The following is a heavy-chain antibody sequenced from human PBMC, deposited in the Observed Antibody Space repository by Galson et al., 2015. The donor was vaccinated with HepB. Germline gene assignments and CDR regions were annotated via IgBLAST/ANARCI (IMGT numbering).Heavy chain of an antibody. CDR2: IYRSGST. V-gene: IGHV4-4*02. CDR1: GGSISSSNW. Sequence: TLSLTCAVSGGSISSSNWWSWVRQSPGKGLEWIGDIYRSGSTNYNPSLQSRVTISVDKSKNQFSLKLSSVTAADTAVYYCARDPYYDTLTHYRPYYMDVWGKGTTVTVSS. J-gene: IGHJ6*03. CDR3: ARDPYYDTLTHYRPYYMDV. D-gene: IGHD3-9*01.